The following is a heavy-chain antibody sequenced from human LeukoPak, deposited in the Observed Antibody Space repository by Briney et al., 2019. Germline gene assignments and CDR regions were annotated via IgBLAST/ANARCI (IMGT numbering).Heavy chain of an antibody. CDR1: GFTFSSYA. Sequence: PGRSLRLSCAASGFTFSSYAMHWVRQAPGKGLEWVALISYDGTNKYYADSVKGRFTISRDNSKNTLYLQMNSLRAEDTAVYYCARVMLDIVVVPGAIGQEEYYHYYMDVWGKGTTVTISS. D-gene: IGHD2-2*02. J-gene: IGHJ6*03. CDR2: ISYDGTNK. V-gene: IGHV3-30*14. CDR3: ARVMLDIVVVPGAIGQEEYYHYYMDV.